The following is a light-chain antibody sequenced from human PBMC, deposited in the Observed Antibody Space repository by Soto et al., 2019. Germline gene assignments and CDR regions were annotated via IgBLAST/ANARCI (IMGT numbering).Light chain of an antibody. Sequence: DIVMTQSPDSLAVSLGERATITCKSSQRLLYTSYNQNYLSWYQHRPGQPPKLLINWASTRESGVPDRFNGSGSGTHFSLAISSLQPEDVAVYYCQQSYTTPRTFGQGTKVEIK. CDR2: WAS. CDR1: QRLLYTSYNQNY. CDR3: QQSYTTPRT. V-gene: IGKV4-1*01. J-gene: IGKJ1*01.